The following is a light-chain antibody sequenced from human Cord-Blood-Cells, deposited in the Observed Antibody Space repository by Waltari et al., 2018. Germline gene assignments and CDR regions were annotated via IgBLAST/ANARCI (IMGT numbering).Light chain of an antibody. CDR3: QPSYSTPFT. V-gene: IGKV1-39*01. J-gene: IGKJ3*01. CDR1: QSIRSY. Sequence: DIQMTQSPSSLSASVGDRVTITCRASQSIRSYLNWYQQKPGKAPKLLIYAASSLQREVPSRFSGSCSGTDFALYISSLHTEDFAAYDCQPSYSTPFTFGPGTKVDIK. CDR2: AAS.